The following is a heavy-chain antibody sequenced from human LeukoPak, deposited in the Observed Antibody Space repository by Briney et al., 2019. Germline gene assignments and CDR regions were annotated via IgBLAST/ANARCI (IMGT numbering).Heavy chain of an antibody. J-gene: IGHJ4*02. V-gene: IGHV4-39*01. CDR3: ARLTYTYGYVNY. CDR1: GDSITSTYY. CDR2: IHYTGST. D-gene: IGHD5-18*01. Sequence: SETLSLTCTVSGDSITSTYYWGWIRQPPGKGLEWIGSIHYTGSTSYNPSLKSRVTISVQTSKNQFSLKLSSVTAADTAVYYCARLTYTYGYVNYWGQGTLVTVCS.